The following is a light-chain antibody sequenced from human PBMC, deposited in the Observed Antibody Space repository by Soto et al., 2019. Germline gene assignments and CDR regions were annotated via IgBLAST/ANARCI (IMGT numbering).Light chain of an antibody. CDR3: QQYGSSPLIT. V-gene: IGKV3-20*01. CDR2: GAS. CDR1: QSVSSSY. J-gene: IGKJ5*01. Sequence: EVVLTQSPGTLSLSPGERATLSGMAGQSVSSSYLAWYQQKPGQAPRLLIYGASSRATGIPDRFSGSGSGTDFTLTISRLEPEDFAVYYCQQYGSSPLITFGQGTRLQIK.